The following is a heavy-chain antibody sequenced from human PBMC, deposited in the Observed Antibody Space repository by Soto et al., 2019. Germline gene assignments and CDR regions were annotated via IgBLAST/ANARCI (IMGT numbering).Heavy chain of an antibody. CDR3: ARDDGIDY. J-gene: IGHJ4*02. CDR1: GFTFSSYA. CDR2: ISYDGSNK. V-gene: IGHV3-30-3*01. D-gene: IGHD1-26*01. Sequence: QVQLVESGGGVVQPGRSLRLSCAASGFTFSSYAMHWVRQAPGKGLEWVAVISYDGSNKYYADSVKGRFTIFRDNSKNTLYLQMNSLRAEDTAVYYCARDDGIDYWGQGTLVTVSS.